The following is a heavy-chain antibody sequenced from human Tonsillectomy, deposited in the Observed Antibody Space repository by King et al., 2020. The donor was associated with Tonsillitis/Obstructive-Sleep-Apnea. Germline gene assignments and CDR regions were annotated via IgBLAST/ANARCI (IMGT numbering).Heavy chain of an antibody. V-gene: IGHV3-7*04. CDR3: ARXLRWLDF. CDR2: IKHDGSDK. D-gene: IGHD3-3*01. J-gene: IGHJ4*02. CDR1: GFTFSTDS. Sequence: EVQLVESGGGLVQPGGSLRLSCAASGFTFSTDSMSWVRQAPGKGLERVANIKHDGSDKTYVDSVKGRFTISRDNAENSLYLQMNSLKVEDTAVYYCARXLRWLDFWGQGTLVTVSS.